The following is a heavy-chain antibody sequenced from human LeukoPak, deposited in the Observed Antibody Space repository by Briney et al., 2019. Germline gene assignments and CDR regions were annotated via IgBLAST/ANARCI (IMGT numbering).Heavy chain of an antibody. CDR1: GGSTSSSSYY. CDR2: IYYSGST. CDR3: ARAERSPPVPAATYYFDY. V-gene: IGHV4-39*01. Sequence: SETLSLTCTVSGGSTSSSSYYWGWIRQPPGKGLEWIGSIYYSGSTYYNPSLKSRVTISVDTSKNQFSLKLSSVTAADTAVYYCARAERSPPVPAATYYFDYWGQGTLVTVSS. D-gene: IGHD2-2*01. J-gene: IGHJ4*02.